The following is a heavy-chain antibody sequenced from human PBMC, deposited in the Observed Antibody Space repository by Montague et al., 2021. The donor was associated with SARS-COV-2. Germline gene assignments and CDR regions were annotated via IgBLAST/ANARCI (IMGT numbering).Heavy chain of an antibody. CDR2: ISSSGSTI. J-gene: IGHJ6*02. Sequence: SLRLSCAASGFTFSSYEMNWVRQAPGKGLEWVSYISSSGSTIYYADSVEGRFTISRDNAKNSLYLQMNSLRAEDTAIYYCASDSGLEIPDYYYSMDVWGQGTTVTVSS. D-gene: IGHD6-25*01. CDR1: GFTFSSYE. V-gene: IGHV3-48*03. CDR3: ASDSGLEIPDYYYSMDV.